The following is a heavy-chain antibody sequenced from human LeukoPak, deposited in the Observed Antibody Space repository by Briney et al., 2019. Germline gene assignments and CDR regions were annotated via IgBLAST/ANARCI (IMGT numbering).Heavy chain of an antibody. CDR3: ASYDSSGYPPGRGMDV. D-gene: IGHD3-22*01. V-gene: IGHV1-69*04. CDR2: IIPIFGIA. CDR1: GGTFSSYV. Sequence: SVKVSCKASGGTFSSYVISGVRQAPGQGLEWMGRIIPIFGIANYAQKFQGRVTITADKSTSTAYMELSSLRSEDTAVYYCASYDSSGYPPGRGMDVWGQGTTVTVSS. J-gene: IGHJ6*02.